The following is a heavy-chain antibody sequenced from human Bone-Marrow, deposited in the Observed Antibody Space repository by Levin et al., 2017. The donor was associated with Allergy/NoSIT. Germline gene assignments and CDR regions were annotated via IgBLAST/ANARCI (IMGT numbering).Heavy chain of an antibody. V-gene: IGHV4-59*11. J-gene: IGHJ5*02. CDR2: IYYTGST. CDR1: GGSISGQY. Sequence: SSETLSLTCTVSGGSISGQYWSWIRQPPGKGLEWIGYIYYTGSTTFNPSLKTRVTIAVDTSKNQFSLNLSSVTAADTAVYFCARGAWRSSWHQFDLWGQGALVTVSS. CDR3: ARGAWRSSWHQFDL. D-gene: IGHD2-15*01.